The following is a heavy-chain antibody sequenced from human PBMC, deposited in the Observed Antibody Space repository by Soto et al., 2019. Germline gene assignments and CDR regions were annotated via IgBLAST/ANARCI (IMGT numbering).Heavy chain of an antibody. J-gene: IGHJ6*02. CDR1: GYTFTSYG. CDR2: ISAYNGNT. CDR3: AGLPLYYCFVSMDV. V-gene: IGHV1-18*01. Sequence: QVQLVQSGAEVKKPGASVKVSCKASGYTFTSYGISWVRQAPGQGLEWMGWISAYNGNTNYAQKRQGRVTMTTDTAMSTAYMELRSLRSGNTAVYYAAGLPLYYCFVSMDVWGQGTTVTVSS.